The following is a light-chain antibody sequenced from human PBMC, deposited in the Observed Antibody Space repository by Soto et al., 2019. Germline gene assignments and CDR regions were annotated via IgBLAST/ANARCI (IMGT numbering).Light chain of an antibody. V-gene: IGKV3-15*01. J-gene: IGKJ4*01. CDR1: QSVSSN. CDR3: QQYNNWPPLT. Sequence: EIVMTQSPATLSVSPGERATLSCRASQSVSSNLAWYQQKPGQAPRLLIYGAATRATGIPDRFSGSGSGTAFTLTISSLQSEDFAVYYCQQYNNWPPLTFGGGTKVEIK. CDR2: GAA.